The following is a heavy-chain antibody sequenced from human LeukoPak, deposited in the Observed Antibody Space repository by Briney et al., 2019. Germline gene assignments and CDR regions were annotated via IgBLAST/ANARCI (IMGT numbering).Heavy chain of an antibody. V-gene: IGHV1-69*05. Sequence: SVKVSCKASGGTFSSYAISWVRQAPGQGLEWMGGIIPIFGTANYAQKFQGRVTMTRDTSTSTVYMELSSLRSEDTAVYYCASDGMVYANMDVWGQGTTVTVSS. CDR3: ASDGMVYANMDV. D-gene: IGHD2-8*01. CDR2: IIPIFGTA. J-gene: IGHJ6*02. CDR1: GGTFSSYA.